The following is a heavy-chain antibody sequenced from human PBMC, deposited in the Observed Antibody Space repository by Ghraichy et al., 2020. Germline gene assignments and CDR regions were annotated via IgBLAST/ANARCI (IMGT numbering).Heavy chain of an antibody. D-gene: IGHD4-17*01. Sequence: SETLSLTCTVSGGSISSYYWSWIRQPPGKGLEWIGYIYYSGSTNYNPSLKSRVTISVDTSKNQFSLKLSSVTAADTAVYYCARGDYGDQYNYYYYYMDVWGKGTTVTVSS. J-gene: IGHJ6*03. V-gene: IGHV4-59*08. CDR3: ARGDYGDQYNYYYYYMDV. CDR2: IYYSGST. CDR1: GGSISSYY.